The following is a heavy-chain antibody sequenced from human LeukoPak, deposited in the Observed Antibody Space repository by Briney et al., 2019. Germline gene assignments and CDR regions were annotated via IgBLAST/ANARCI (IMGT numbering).Heavy chain of an antibody. CDR1: GFTFSSYG. J-gene: IGHJ3*02. D-gene: IGHD2-2*01. CDR2: ISGSGGST. V-gene: IGHV3-23*01. Sequence: PGGSLRLSCAASGFTFSSYGMSWVRQAPGKGLEWVSAISGSGGSTYYADSVKGRFTISRDNSKHTLYLQMNSLRAEDTAVYYCAKGIVVPAAEDAFDIWGQGTMVTVSS. CDR3: AKGIVVPAAEDAFDI.